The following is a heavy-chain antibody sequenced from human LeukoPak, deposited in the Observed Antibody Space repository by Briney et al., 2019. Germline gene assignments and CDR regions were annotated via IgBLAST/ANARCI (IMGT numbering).Heavy chain of an antibody. D-gene: IGHD6-19*01. Sequence: SETLSLTCTVSSGSISNDGYYWVWIRQPPGKGLEWIGSIYYSGTSYYNPSLTSRVTISVDTSNNQFSLKLSSVTAADTAVYYCARAVMVAVAGGRFDYWGQGTLVTVSS. CDR2: IYYSGTS. CDR1: SGSISNDGYY. J-gene: IGHJ4*02. CDR3: ARAVMVAVAGGRFDY. V-gene: IGHV4-39*07.